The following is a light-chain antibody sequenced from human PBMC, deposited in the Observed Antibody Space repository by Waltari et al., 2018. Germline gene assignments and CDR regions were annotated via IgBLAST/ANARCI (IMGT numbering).Light chain of an antibody. CDR1: SLRSYY. CDR2: GKN. J-gene: IGLJ2*01. CDR3: NSRDSSGNHVV. Sequence: SSELTLDPAVSVALGQTVRITCQGDSLRSYYASWYQQKPGQAPVLVIYGKNNRPSGILDRFSGSSSGNTASLTITGAQAEDEADYYCNSRDSSGNHVVFGGGTKLTVL. V-gene: IGLV3-19*01.